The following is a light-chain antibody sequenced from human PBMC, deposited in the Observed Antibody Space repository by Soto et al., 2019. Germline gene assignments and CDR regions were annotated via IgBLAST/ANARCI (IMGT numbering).Light chain of an antibody. J-gene: IGKJ5*01. CDR3: QLAAIFPIP. Sequence: DIQMTESPSSVSASVGDRVTVSCQASQGISRSLAWYQQKPGKAPKLLIYAASSLQSGVPSRFSGSGFGTDFTLTISSLQPEDSTIYYCQLAAIFPIPFAQGARLAI. CDR2: AAS. CDR1: QGISRS. V-gene: IGKV1D-12*01.